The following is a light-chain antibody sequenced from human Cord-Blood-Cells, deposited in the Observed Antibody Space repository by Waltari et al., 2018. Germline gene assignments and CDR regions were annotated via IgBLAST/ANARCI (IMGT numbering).Light chain of an antibody. CDR1: QRISSY. J-gene: IGKJ1*01. CDR2: AAS. Sequence: IQLIPPPSSLSASVGYTDTIPRRASQRISSYLICYQQKPGKAPKLLIYAASSLQSGVPSRFSGSGSVKDFTLTISRLQPEDFATYYCQQNYSNPRTFGQGTKVENK. V-gene: IGKV1-39*01. CDR3: QQNYSNPRT.